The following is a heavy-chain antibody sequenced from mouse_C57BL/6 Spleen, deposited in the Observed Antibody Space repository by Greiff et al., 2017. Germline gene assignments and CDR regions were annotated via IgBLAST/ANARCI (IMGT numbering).Heavy chain of an antibody. CDR2: IDPEDGET. D-gene: IGHD1-1*01. CDR3: ARPLHYNGSSYIYAMDY. J-gene: IGHJ4*01. Sequence: EVQLQQSGAELVKPGASVKLSCTASGFNIKDYYMHWVKQRTEQGLEWIGRIDPEDGETKYAPKFPGKATITADTSSNTAYLQLSSLTSEDTAVYYCARPLHYNGSSYIYAMDYWGQGTSVTVSS. V-gene: IGHV14-2*01. CDR1: GFNIKDYY.